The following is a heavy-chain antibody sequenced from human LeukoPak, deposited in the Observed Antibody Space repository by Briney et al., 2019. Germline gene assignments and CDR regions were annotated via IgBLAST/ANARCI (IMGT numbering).Heavy chain of an antibody. Sequence: GRSLRLSCAASGFTFSSYGMHWVRQAPGKGLEWVAVISYDGSNKYYTDSVKGRFTISRDNSKNTLYLQVNSLRAEDTAVYYCAKDSWNYFLGGSRPRHFDYWGQEPWSPSPQ. D-gene: IGHD1-7*01. V-gene: IGHV3-30*18. CDR1: GFTFSSYG. CDR3: AKDSWNYFLGGSRPRHFDY. J-gene: IGHJ4*01. CDR2: ISYDGSNK.